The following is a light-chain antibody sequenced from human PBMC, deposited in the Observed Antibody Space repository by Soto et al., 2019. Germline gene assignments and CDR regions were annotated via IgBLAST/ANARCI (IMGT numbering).Light chain of an antibody. CDR3: QQNYLSPWT. CDR2: TSS. CDR1: QSIRNF. V-gene: IGKV1-39*01. Sequence: DIQMTQSPSSLSASVGDRVTITCRTSQSIRNFLNWYQQKPGTVPKLLIATSSTLESGVPSRFSGGGSGTDFTLTSSNLQPEDFATYFCQQNYLSPWTFGPGTRVEIK. J-gene: IGKJ1*01.